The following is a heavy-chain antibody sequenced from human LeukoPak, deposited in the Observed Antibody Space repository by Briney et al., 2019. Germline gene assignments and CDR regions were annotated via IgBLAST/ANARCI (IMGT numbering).Heavy chain of an antibody. D-gene: IGHD3-3*01. Sequence: KPSETLSLTCTVSGGSISSGGYYWSWIRQHPGKGLEWIGYIYYSGSTYYNPSLKSRVTISVDTSKNQFSLKLSSVTAADTAVYYCARSRSGYYGDVDYWGQGTLVTVSS. CDR3: ARSRSGYYGDVDY. J-gene: IGHJ4*02. CDR1: GGSISSGGYY. CDR2: IYYSGST. V-gene: IGHV4-31*03.